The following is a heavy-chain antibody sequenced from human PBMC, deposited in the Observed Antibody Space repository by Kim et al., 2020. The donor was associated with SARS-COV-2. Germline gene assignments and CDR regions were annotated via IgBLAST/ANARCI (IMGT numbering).Heavy chain of an antibody. CDR2: ISGSGGST. V-gene: IGHV3-23*01. CDR1: GFTFSSYA. Sequence: GGSLRLSCAASGFTFSSYAMSWVRQAPGKGLEWVSAISGSGGSTYYADSVKGRFTISRDNSKNTLYLQMNSLRAEDTAVYYCAKAWTAAIVLNWFDPWGQGTLVTLSS. D-gene: IGHD2-2*01. CDR3: AKAWTAAIVLNWFDP. J-gene: IGHJ5*02.